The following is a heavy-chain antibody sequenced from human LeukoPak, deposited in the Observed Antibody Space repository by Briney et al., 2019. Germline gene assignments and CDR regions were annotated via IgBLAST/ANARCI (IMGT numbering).Heavy chain of an antibody. J-gene: IGHJ6*03. CDR2: IDHSGTT. CDR3: ATGRNGVVPAPILGVGPWYNYHYMDV. D-gene: IGHD2-2*02. CDR1: GGSFSGYY. Sequence: PSETLSLTCVVYGGSFSGYYWSWIRQPPGKGLEWIGEIDHSGTTNYNSSLKSRVTMSVDTSKNQFSLMVSSVTAADTAVYYCATGRNGVVPAPILGVGPWYNYHYMDVWGKGTTVTVSS. V-gene: IGHV4-34*01.